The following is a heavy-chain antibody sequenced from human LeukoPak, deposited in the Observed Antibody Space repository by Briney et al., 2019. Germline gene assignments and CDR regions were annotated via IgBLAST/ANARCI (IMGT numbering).Heavy chain of an antibody. CDR3: AKEYTGTFSPFPSYFDN. Sequence: GRSLRLSCAASGFTSSSYVMHWVRQAPGKGLEWVAIISYDGSNEYYADSVKGRFTISRDNSKNTLYLQMNSLRAEDTAIYYCAKEYTGTFSPFPSYFDNWGQGTLVTVSS. CDR1: GFTSSSYV. J-gene: IGHJ4*02. CDR2: ISYDGSNE. V-gene: IGHV3-30*04. D-gene: IGHD1-26*01.